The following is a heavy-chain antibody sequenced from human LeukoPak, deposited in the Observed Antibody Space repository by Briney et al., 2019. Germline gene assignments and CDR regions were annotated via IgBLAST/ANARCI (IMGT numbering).Heavy chain of an antibody. D-gene: IGHD2-2*01. J-gene: IGHJ4*02. CDR1: GGSISSSSYY. CDR3: ARTYCSSTSCYIDY. V-gene: IGHV4-39*01. CDR2: IYYSGST. Sequence: PSETLSLTCTVSGGSISSSSYYWGWIRQPRGKGLEWIGSIYYSGSTYYNPSLKSRVTISVDTSKNQFSLKLSSVTAADTAVYYCARTYCSSTSCYIDYWGQGTLVTVSS.